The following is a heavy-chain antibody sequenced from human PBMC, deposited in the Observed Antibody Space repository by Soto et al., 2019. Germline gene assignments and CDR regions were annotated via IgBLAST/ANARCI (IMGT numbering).Heavy chain of an antibody. Sequence: QVQLVESGGGEVQPGRSLRLSCAASGFTFSSYGMHWVRQAPGKGLEWVAVIWYDGSNKYYIDSVKGRFTISRDNSKNTLYLQMNSLRAEDTAVYYCAREKPTVTIYYYYGMDVWGQGTTVTVSS. CDR3: AREKPTVTIYYYYGMDV. V-gene: IGHV3-33*01. J-gene: IGHJ6*02. CDR2: IWYDGSNK. CDR1: GFTFSSYG. D-gene: IGHD4-17*01.